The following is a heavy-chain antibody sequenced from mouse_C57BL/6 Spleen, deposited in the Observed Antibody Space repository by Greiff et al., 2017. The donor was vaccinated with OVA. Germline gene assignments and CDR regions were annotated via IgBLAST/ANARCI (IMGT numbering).Heavy chain of an antibody. Sequence: QVQLQQSGPELVKPGASVKISCKASGYAFSSSWMNWVKQRPGKGLEWIGRIYPGDGDTNYNGKLKGKATLTADKSSSTAYMQLSSLTSEDSAVCVCARSDWGGWYCDVWGTGTTVTVAS. D-gene: IGHD4-1*01. CDR1: GYAFSSSW. CDR2: IYPGDGDT. J-gene: IGHJ1*03. V-gene: IGHV1-82*01. CDR3: ARSDWGGWYCDV.